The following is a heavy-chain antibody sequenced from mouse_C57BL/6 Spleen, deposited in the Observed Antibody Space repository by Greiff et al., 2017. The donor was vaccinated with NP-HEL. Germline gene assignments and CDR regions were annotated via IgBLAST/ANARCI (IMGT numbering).Heavy chain of an antibody. V-gene: IGHV1-81*01. CDR2: IYPRSGNT. CDR3: AREGLTVVEDWFAY. Sequence: QVQLKQSGAELARPGASVKLSCKASGYTFTSYGISWVKQRTGQGLEWIGEIYPRSGNTYYNEKFKGKATLTADKSSSTAYMELRSLTSEDSAVYFCAREGLTVVEDWFAYWGQGTLVTVSA. D-gene: IGHD1-1*01. J-gene: IGHJ3*01. CDR1: GYTFTSYG.